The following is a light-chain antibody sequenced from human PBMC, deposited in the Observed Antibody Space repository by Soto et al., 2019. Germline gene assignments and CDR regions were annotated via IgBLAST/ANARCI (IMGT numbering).Light chain of an antibody. CDR2: SNN. CDR3: STWDDRLNGVL. CDR1: SSNIGINP. V-gene: IGLV1-44*01. J-gene: IGLJ2*01. Sequence: QSVLTQPPSASETPGRRVTISCSGSSSNIGINPVNWYQRLPGTAPKLLIHSNNQRPSGVPDRFSGSKSGTSASLAISGLQAEDEADYHCSTWDDRLNGVLFGGGTQLTVL.